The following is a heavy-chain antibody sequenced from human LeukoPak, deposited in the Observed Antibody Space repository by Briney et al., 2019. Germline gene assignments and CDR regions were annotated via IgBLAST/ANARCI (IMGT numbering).Heavy chain of an antibody. CDR1: GFTFSSYS. CDR3: ARGRDGYNPTYYFDY. V-gene: IGHV3-21*05. D-gene: IGHD5-24*01. CDR2: ISSSSSYI. Sequence: PGGSLRLSCAASGFTFSSYSMNWVRQAPGKGLEWVSYISSSSSYIYYADSVKGRFTISRDSAKNSLYLQMNSLRAEDTAVYYCARGRDGYNPTYYFDYWGQGTLVTVSS. J-gene: IGHJ4*02.